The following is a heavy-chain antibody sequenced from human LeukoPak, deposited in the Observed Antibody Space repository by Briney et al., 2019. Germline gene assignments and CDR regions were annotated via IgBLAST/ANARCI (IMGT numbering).Heavy chain of an antibody. CDR3: ARSAEYYYDSSGYRDAFDI. CDR1: GFSLGTSGMC. V-gene: IGHV2-70*11. Sequence: SGPTLVNPTQTLTLTCTFSGFSLGTSGMCVSWIRQPPGKALEWLARIDWDDDKYYSTSLKTRLTISKDTSKNQVVLTMTNMDPVDTATYYCARSAEYYYDSSGYRDAFDIWGQGTMVTVSS. D-gene: IGHD3-22*01. J-gene: IGHJ3*02. CDR2: IDWDDDK.